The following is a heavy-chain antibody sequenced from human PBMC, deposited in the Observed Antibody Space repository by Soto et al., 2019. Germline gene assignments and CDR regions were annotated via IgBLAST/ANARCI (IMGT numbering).Heavy chain of an antibody. CDR3: ARDPHSLDY. V-gene: IGHV3-48*02. CDR1: GFTFSTSC. CDR2: IRSSGSTV. Sequence: GGSLRLSCAASGFTFSTSCINWVRQAPGKGLELISYIRSSGSTVYYADSVKGRFTISRDNAKNSLYLQMNSLRDEDTAVYYCARDPHSLDYWGQGTLVTVSS. J-gene: IGHJ4*02.